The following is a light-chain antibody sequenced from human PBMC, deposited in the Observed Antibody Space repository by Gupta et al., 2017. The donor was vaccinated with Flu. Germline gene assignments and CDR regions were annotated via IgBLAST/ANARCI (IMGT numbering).Light chain of an antibody. Sequence: DIQMTQSPSSLSASVGDRVTITCRASQSISSYLNWYQKKPGKAPKLLIYAASSLQRGVTSRFSGSGDGTDFTITIISRQPEDFASYYCQQRNRNHAYFTFGHGTKVDIK. CDR1: QSISSY. CDR2: AAS. CDR3: QQRNRNHAYFT. J-gene: IGKJ3*01. V-gene: IGKV1-39*01.